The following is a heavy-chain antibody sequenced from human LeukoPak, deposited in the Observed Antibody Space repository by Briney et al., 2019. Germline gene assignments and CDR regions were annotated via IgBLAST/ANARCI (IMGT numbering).Heavy chain of an antibody. CDR3: ARRSSANWFDP. J-gene: IGHJ5*02. D-gene: IGHD3-22*01. CDR1: GGSISSGSYY. V-gene: IGHV4-61*02. Sequence: SQTLSLTCTVSGGSISSGSYYWSWIRQPPGKGLEWIGRIYTSGSTNYNPSLKSRVTISVDTSKNQFSLKLSSVTAADTAVYYCARRSSANWFDPWGQGTLVTVSS. CDR2: IYTSGST.